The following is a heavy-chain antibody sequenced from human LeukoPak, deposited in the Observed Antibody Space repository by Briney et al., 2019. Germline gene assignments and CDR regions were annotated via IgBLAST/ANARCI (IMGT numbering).Heavy chain of an antibody. CDR1: GFTFSSYW. V-gene: IGHV3-7*01. D-gene: IGHD3-10*01. J-gene: IGHJ4*02. CDR2: IKQDGSEK. CDR3: VRAYGSGSYPKTFDY. Sequence: GGSLRLSCAASGFTFSSYWMSWVRQAPGKGLEWVANIKQDGSEKYYVDSVKGRFTISRDNAKNSLYLQMNSLRAEDTAVYYCVRAYGSGSYPKTFDYWGQGTLVTVSS.